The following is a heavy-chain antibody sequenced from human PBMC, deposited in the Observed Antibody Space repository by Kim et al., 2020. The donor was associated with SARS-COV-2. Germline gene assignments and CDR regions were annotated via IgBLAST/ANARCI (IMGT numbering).Heavy chain of an antibody. CDR1: GFTFSSYA. CDR3: VKGATVTKFDY. D-gene: IGHD4-17*01. V-gene: IGHV3-64D*09. CDR2: ISSNGGST. Sequence: GGSLRLSCSASGFTFSSYAMHWVRQAPGKGLEYVSAISSNGGSTYYADSVKGRFTISRDNSKNTLYLQMSSLRAEDTAVYYCVKGATVTKFDYWGQGTLVTVSS. J-gene: IGHJ4*02.